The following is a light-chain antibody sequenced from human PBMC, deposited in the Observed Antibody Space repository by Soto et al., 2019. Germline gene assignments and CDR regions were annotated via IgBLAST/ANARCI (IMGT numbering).Light chain of an antibody. Sequence: QSVLTQPPSASGTPGQRVTISCSGSSSNIGSNTVNWYQQLPGTAPKLLIYGDSQRPSGVPDRFSGSKSGTSASLAISGLQSEDEADYYCSSWHGTLNGVVFGGGTKLTVL. CDR1: SSNIGSNT. V-gene: IGLV1-44*01. J-gene: IGLJ2*01. CDR3: SSWHGTLNGVV. CDR2: GDS.